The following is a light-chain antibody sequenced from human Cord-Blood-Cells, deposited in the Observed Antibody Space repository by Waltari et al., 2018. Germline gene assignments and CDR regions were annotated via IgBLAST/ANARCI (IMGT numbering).Light chain of an antibody. CDR1: SSDVGGYNL. V-gene: IGLV2-23*01. CDR2: EGS. Sequence: QSALTQPASVSGSPGQSITISCTGTSSDVGGYNLVSWYQQHPGKAPKLMIDEGSKRPSGVSNRFAGSKCGNTASLTISGLQAEDEADYYCCSYAGSSTWVFGGGTKLTVL. J-gene: IGLJ3*02. CDR3: CSYAGSSTWV.